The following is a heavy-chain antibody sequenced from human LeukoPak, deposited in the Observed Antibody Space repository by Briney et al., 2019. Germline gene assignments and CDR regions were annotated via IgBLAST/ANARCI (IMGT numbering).Heavy chain of an antibody. D-gene: IGHD3-10*01. V-gene: IGHV1-18*01. CDR3: ARESYNSGSYYNDC. CDR1: GYTFTSYG. CDR2: ISVYNGNT. Sequence: RASVKVSCKASGYTFTSYGISWVRQAPGQGLEWMGWISVYNGNTNYAQKLQGRVTMTTDTSTSTAYMELRSLRSDDTALYYCARESYNSGSYYNDCWGQGTLVTVSS. J-gene: IGHJ4*02.